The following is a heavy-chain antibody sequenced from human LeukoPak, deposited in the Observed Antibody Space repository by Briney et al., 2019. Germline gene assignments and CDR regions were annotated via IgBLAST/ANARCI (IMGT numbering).Heavy chain of an antibody. CDR2: IYPGDSDT. Sequence: GESLKISCKGSGYSFTDYWIGWVRQMPGKGLEWMRFIYPGDSDTIYSPSFEGQVTISADKSVSTAYLQWSSLKASDTAMYYCARRASRRGTPDYWGQGTLVTVSS. V-gene: IGHV5-51*01. J-gene: IGHJ4*02. D-gene: IGHD1-7*01. CDR1: GYSFTDYW. CDR3: ARRASRRGTPDY.